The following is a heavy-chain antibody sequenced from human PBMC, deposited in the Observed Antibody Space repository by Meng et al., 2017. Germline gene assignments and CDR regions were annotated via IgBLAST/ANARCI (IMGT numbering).Heavy chain of an antibody. V-gene: IGHV2-5*02. Sequence: HITLKESGPTLVKPTQTLTLTCTFSGFSLSTSGVGVGWSRQPPGKALEWLALIYWDDDKRYSPSLKSRLTITKDTSKNQVVLTMTNMDPVDTATYYCAHRRGDSREGWFDPWGQGTLVTVSS. D-gene: IGHD2-21*02. CDR2: IYWDDDK. J-gene: IGHJ5*02. CDR3: AHRRGDSREGWFDP. CDR1: GFSLSTSGVG.